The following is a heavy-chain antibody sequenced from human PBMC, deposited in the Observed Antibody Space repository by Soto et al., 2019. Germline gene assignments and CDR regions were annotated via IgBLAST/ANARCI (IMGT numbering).Heavy chain of an antibody. CDR3: ARENFNWNYDWFDP. V-gene: IGHV4-4*07. CDR2: IYTSGST. J-gene: IGHJ5*02. D-gene: IGHD1-7*01. Sequence: TWETLSLTCTVSGGSISSYYWSWIRQPAGKGLEWIGRIYTSGSTNYNPSLKSRVTMSVDTSKNQFSLKLSSVTAADTAVYYCARENFNWNYDWFDPWGQGTLVTVSS. CDR1: GGSISSYY.